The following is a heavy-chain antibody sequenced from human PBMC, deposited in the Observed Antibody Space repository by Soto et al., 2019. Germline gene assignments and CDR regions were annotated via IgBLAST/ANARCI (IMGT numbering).Heavy chain of an antibody. CDR3: ARDAAYYYYMDV. CDR2: IKQDGSEK. CDR1: GFTFSSYW. Sequence: EVQLVESGGGLVQPGGSLRLSCAASGFTFSSYWMSWVRQAPGKGLEWVANIKQDGSEKYYVDSVKGRFPISRDNAKNTLYLQMNSLRAEDTAVYYCARDAAYYYYMDVWGKGTTVTVSS. V-gene: IGHV3-7*01. J-gene: IGHJ6*03.